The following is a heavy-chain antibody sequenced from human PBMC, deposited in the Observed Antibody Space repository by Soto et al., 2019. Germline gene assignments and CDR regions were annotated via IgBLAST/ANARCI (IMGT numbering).Heavy chain of an antibody. J-gene: IGHJ4*02. CDR3: AKESLKTPVTGPVDC. V-gene: IGHV3-23*01. CDR2: ISGSGGST. Sequence: EVQLLESGGGLVQPGGSQRLSCTASGFTFSSYDLSWVRQAPGKGLEWVSSISGSGGSTYYADSVKGRVTISRDNSKNTLYQQMSSLRAEDTAVYYCAKESLKTPVTGPVDCWGQGTVVTVSS. CDR1: GFTFSSYD. D-gene: IGHD6-19*01.